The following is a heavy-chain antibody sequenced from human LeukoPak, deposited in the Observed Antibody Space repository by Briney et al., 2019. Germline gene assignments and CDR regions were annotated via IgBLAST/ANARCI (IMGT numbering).Heavy chain of an antibody. CDR3: ARASGDYPANWFDP. V-gene: IGHV7-4-1*02. CDR1: GYTFTSYA. Sequence: ASVKVSCKASGYTFTSYAMNWVRQAPGQGLEWMGWINTNTGNPTYAQGFTGRFVFSLDTSVSTAYLQISSLRSEDTAVYYCARASGDYPANWFDPWGQGTLVTVFS. D-gene: IGHD4-17*01. J-gene: IGHJ5*02. CDR2: INTNTGNP.